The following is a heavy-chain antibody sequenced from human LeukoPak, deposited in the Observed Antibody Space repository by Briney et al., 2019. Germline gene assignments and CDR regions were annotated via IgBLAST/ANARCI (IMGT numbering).Heavy chain of an antibody. CDR2: ISGSGGST. V-gene: IGHV3-23*01. Sequence: GGSLRLSCAASGFTFSSYAMSWVRQAPGKGLEWVSAISGSGGSTYYADSVKGRFTISRDNAKKKLYLQMNSLRAEDTAVYYCARDSGSGVNWFDPWGQGTLVTVSS. CDR3: ARDSGSGVNWFDP. CDR1: GFTFSSYA. J-gene: IGHJ5*02. D-gene: IGHD1-26*01.